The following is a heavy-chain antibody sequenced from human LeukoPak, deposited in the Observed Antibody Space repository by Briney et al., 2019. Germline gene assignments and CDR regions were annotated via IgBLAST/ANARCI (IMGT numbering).Heavy chain of an antibody. D-gene: IGHD3-10*01. J-gene: IGHJ4*02. CDR3: ARGRLTMVRGVILYYFDY. CDR1: GGSISSYY. Sequence: PSETLSLTCTVSGGSISSYYWSWIRQPPGKGLEWIGYIYYSGSTNYNPSLKSRVTISVDTSKNQFSLKLSSVTAADTAVYYCARGRLTMVRGVILYYFDYWGQGTLVTVSS. V-gene: IGHV4-59*01. CDR2: IYYSGST.